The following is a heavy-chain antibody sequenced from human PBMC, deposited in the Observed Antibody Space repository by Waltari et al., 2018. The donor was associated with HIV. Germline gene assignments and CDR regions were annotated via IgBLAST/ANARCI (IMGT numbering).Heavy chain of an antibody. CDR3: AARGFSR. CDR2: ISDSGRST. J-gene: IGHJ2*01. D-gene: IGHD6-25*01. CDR1: GFRFSEYA. V-gene: IGHV3-23*01. Sequence: VQLLESGGGLVQPGGSLRLSCAASGFRFSEYAMSWVRQAPGKGPEWIAGISDSGRSTYYTDSVRGRFTISRDGSKSTVYVQMNGLRVDDTAVYYCAARGFSRWGRGTLVTVSS.